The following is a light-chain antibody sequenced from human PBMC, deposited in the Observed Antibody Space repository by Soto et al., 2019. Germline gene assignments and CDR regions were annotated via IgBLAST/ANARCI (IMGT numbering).Light chain of an antibody. Sequence: QSALTQPASVSGSPGQSITISCTGTSSDVGGYNYVSWYQQHPGKAPKLMIYEVSNRPSGVSNRFSGSKSGNTASLTISGPQAEDEADYYCSSYTSGSTWVFGGGTKVTVL. CDR2: EVS. J-gene: IGLJ3*02. CDR1: SSDVGGYNY. V-gene: IGLV2-14*01. CDR3: SSYTSGSTWV.